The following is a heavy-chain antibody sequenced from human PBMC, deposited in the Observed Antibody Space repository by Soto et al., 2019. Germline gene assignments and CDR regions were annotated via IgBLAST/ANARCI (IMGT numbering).Heavy chain of an antibody. V-gene: IGHV3-23*01. D-gene: IGHD6-19*01. CDR1: GFTFSSYA. CDR3: VWPPQWLVHFQH. CDR2: ISGSGGST. Sequence: GGSLRLSCAASGFTFSSYAMSWVRQAPGKGLEWVSAISGSGGSTYYADSVKGRFTISRDNSKNTLYLQMNSLRAEDTAVYYCVWPPQWLVHFQHWGQGTLVTVSS. J-gene: IGHJ1*01.